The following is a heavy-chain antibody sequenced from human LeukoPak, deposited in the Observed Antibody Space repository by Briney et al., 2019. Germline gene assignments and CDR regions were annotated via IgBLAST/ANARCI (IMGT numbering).Heavy chain of an antibody. Sequence: SVKVSCKASGGTFSSYAISWVRQAPGQGLEWMGGIIPIFGTANYAQKFQGRVTITADKSTSTAYMELSSLRSEDTAVYYCARDVLGGSAYYSDYWGQGTLVTVSS. CDR1: GGTFSSYA. J-gene: IGHJ4*02. V-gene: IGHV1-69*06. CDR3: ARDVLGGSAYYSDY. D-gene: IGHD2-15*01. CDR2: IIPIFGTA.